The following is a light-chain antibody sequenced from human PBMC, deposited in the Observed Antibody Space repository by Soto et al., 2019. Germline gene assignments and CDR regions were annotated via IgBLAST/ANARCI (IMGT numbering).Light chain of an antibody. CDR2: GAS. Sequence: EIVLTQSPGTLSLSPGERATLSCRASQSVRSSYLAWYQQKPGQTPRLLIYGASSRATDIPDRFSGSGSGTDFTLTITRLEPEDFAVYHCQQYGDSPLTFGGGTKVDIK. CDR1: QSVRSSY. V-gene: IGKV3-20*01. CDR3: QQYGDSPLT. J-gene: IGKJ4*01.